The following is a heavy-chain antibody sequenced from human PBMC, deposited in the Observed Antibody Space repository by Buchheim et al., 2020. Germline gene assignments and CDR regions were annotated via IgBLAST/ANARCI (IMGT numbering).Heavy chain of an antibody. Sequence: EVQLVESGGGLVQPGGSLRLSCAASGFTVSSKYMSWVRQAPGKGLEWVSVIYSGGSAYYADSVKGRFTIPRDNSRNTLYLQMNSLRADDTAVYYCATCYSGFRYFDLWGRGTL. CDR2: IYSGGSA. D-gene: IGHD2-21*02. V-gene: IGHV3-66*01. CDR3: ATCYSGFRYFDL. J-gene: IGHJ2*01. CDR1: GFTVSSKY.